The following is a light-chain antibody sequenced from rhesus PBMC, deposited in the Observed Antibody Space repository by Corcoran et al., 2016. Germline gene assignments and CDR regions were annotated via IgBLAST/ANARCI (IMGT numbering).Light chain of an antibody. V-gene: IGKV1-44*02. CDR3: QQHNSQPFT. CDR2: TAS. CDR1: QTINNY. Sequence: DIQMTQSPSSLSASVGDRVTITCRASQTINNYVAWYQQKPEKVPEPLNYTASILESRVPFWFSGRGSGTEFTLTISGLQPEDFATYYCQQHNSQPFTFGPGTKLDFK. J-gene: IGKJ3*01.